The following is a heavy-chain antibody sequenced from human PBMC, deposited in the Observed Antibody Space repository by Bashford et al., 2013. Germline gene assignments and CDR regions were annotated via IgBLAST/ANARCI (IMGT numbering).Heavy chain of an antibody. CDR3: ARHEQFCFDDKTCHRAWFAS. CDR1: GYSFTSYW. Sequence: GESLKISCKGSGYSFTSYWIGWVRQMPGKGLEWMGIIFPGDSDTRYSPSFQGQVTISADKSLSTAYLQWSSLKASDTAMYYCARHEQFCFDDKTCHRAWFASWGQGTQVTVSS. V-gene: IGHV5-51*01. D-gene: IGHD1/OR15-1a*01. CDR2: IFPGDSDT. J-gene: IGHJ5*01.